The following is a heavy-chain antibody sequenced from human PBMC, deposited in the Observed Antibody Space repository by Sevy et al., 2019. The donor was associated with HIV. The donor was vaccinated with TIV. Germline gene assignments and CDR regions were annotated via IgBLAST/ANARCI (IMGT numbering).Heavy chain of an antibody. CDR3: ARDVRFGELGNSFDP. V-gene: IGHV3-11*01. D-gene: IGHD3-10*01. Sequence: GGSLRLSCAASGFTFSDYYMSWIRQAPGKGLEWVSSISSSGGTIYYADSVKGRFTMSRDNAKNALYLRMNSLRAEDTAVYFCARDVRFGELGNSFDPWGQGTLVTVSS. CDR2: ISSSGGTI. CDR1: GFTFSDYY. J-gene: IGHJ5*02.